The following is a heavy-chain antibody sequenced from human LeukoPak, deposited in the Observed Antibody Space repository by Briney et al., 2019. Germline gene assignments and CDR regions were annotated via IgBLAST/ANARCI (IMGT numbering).Heavy chain of an antibody. CDR1: GGSVSIGSAY. D-gene: IGHD2-15*01. CDR3: ARVYCTGGNCYHFDY. CDR2: IYTSGTT. V-gene: IGHV4-61*02. J-gene: IGHJ4*02. Sequence: SQTLSLTCTVSGGSVSIGSAYWSWIRQPAGKGLECIGRIYTSGTTDYNPSLKGRVTISLDTSKNQVSLRLTSVTAADTAVYYCARVYCTGGNCYHFDYWGQGTLVTVSS.